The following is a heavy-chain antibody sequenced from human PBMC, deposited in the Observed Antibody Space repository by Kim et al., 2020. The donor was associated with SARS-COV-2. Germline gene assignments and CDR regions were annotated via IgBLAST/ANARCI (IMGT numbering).Heavy chain of an antibody. Sequence: GGSLRLSCAASGFTFSNAWMSWVRQAPGKGLEWVGRIKSKTDGGTTDYAAPVKGRFTISRDDSKNTLYLQMNSLKTEDTAVYYCTTDPKRGYCSSTNCPPYYYYGMNVWGQGTTVTGSS. V-gene: IGHV3-15*01. CDR2: IKSKTDGGTT. CDR3: TTDPKRGYCSSTNCPPYYYYGMNV. J-gene: IGHJ6*02. D-gene: IGHD2-2*01. CDR1: GFTFSNAW.